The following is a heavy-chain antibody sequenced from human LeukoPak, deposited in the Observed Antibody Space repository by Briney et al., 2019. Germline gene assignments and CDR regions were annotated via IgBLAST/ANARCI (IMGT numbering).Heavy chain of an antibody. CDR2: ISSNGGST. V-gene: IGHV3-64*01. J-gene: IGHJ3*02. CDR3: ARGSAVVPAAILAFDI. D-gene: IGHD2-2*02. Sequence: GGSLRLSCAASGFTFSSYAMHWVRQAPGKGLEYVSAISSNGGSTYYANSVKGRFTISRDNSKNTLYLQMGSLRAEDMAVYYCARGSAVVPAAILAFDIWGQGTMVTVSS. CDR1: GFTFSSYA.